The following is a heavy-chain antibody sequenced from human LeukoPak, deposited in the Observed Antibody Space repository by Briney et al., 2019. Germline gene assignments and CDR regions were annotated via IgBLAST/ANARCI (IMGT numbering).Heavy chain of an antibody. CDR3: ARAIVVVTAMLF. Sequence: ASVKVSCKASGYTFTGYYMHWVRQAPGQGLEWMGWINPNSGGTNYAQKFQGRVTMTRDTSISTAYMELSRLRSDDTAVYYCARAIVVVTAMLFWGQGTLVTVSS. D-gene: IGHD2-21*02. V-gene: IGHV1-2*02. CDR2: INPNSGGT. J-gene: IGHJ4*02. CDR1: GYTFTGYY.